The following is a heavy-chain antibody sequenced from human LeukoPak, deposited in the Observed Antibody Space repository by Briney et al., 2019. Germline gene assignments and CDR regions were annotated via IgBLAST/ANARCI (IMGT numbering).Heavy chain of an antibody. D-gene: IGHD3-10*01. J-gene: IGHJ4*02. Sequence: GGSLRLSCAPSVFAFSNASISGGREAPRKRHGWGGRIKSKTDGGTTDYAAPVKGRFTISRDDSKNTLYLQMNSLKTEDTAVYYCTTDRGPFDYWGQGTLVTVSS. V-gene: IGHV3-15*01. CDR3: TTDRGPFDY. CDR1: VFAFSNAS. CDR2: IKSKTDGGTT.